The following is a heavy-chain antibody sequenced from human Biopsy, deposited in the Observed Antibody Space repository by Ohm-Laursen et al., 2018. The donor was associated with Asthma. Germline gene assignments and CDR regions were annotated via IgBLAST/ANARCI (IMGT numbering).Heavy chain of an antibody. D-gene: IGHD3-16*01. V-gene: IGHV3-33*08. CDR1: GFTFGDYW. CDR3: ARDFSRAIMIGGGREHYFDF. CDR2: VGSDESYT. Sequence: SLRLSCTASGFTFGDYWMSWVRQVPGKGPEWVATVGSDESYTDHADSVKGRFTISRDNSKNTLHLQMNSLSPEDTAVYYCARDFSRAIMIGGGREHYFDFWGQGTLVTVSS. J-gene: IGHJ4*02.